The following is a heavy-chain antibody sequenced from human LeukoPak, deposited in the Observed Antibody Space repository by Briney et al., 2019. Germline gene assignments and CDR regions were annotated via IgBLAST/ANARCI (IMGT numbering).Heavy chain of an antibody. J-gene: IGHJ6*02. V-gene: IGHV3-7*01. CDR2: IKQDGSDK. Sequence: GGSLRLSCAASGFIFSRFWMQWVRQAPGKGLEWVASIKQDGSDKYYVDSVKGRFSISRDNARNSLYLQMNSLRAEDTAVYYCARGIRGPAGVWRSYYGMDVWGQGTTVTVSS. CDR1: GFIFSRFW. D-gene: IGHD3-10*01. CDR3: ARGIRGPAGVWRSYYGMDV.